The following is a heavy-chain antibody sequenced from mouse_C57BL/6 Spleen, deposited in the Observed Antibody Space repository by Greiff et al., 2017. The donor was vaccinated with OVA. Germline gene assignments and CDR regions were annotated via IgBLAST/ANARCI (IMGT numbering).Heavy chain of an antibody. CDR2: ISSGSSTI. CDR1: GFTFSDYG. Sequence: EVKLEESGGGLVKPGGSLKLSCAASGFTFSDYGMHWVRQAPEKGLEWVAYISSGSSTIYYADTVKGRFTISRDNAKNTLFLQMTSLRSEDTAMYYCARPLLRRGYFDVWGTGTTVTVSS. J-gene: IGHJ1*03. CDR3: ARPLLRRGYFDV. V-gene: IGHV5-17*01. D-gene: IGHD1-1*01.